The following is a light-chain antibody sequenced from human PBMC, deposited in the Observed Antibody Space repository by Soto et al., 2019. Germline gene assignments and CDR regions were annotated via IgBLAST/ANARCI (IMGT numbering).Light chain of an antibody. CDR1: SSHIGSNT. CDR2: SNN. J-gene: IGLJ1*01. CDR3: AAWDDRLNGRYV. Sequence: QSVLTQPPSASGTPGQRVIISCSGSSSHIGSNTVNWYQQLPGTAPKLLIYSNNQRPSGVPDRFSGSKSGTSASLAISGLQSEADADHHCAAWDDRLNGRYVFGTGTRSPS. V-gene: IGLV1-44*01.